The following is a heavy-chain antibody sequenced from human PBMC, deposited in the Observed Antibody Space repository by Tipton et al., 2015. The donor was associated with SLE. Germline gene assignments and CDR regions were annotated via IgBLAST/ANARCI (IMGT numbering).Heavy chain of an antibody. Sequence: GSLRLSCAVSGFTFSGYYMSWIRQAPGTGLEWVANINQDSSEQNYVDSVKGRFTISRDNAKNSLYLQMNSLRAEDTAMYYCAKSRGLAVWGQGTTVTVSS. CDR2: INQDSSEQ. CDR3: AKSRGLAV. CDR1: GFTFSGYY. D-gene: IGHD2-2*01. V-gene: IGHV3-7*01. J-gene: IGHJ6*02.